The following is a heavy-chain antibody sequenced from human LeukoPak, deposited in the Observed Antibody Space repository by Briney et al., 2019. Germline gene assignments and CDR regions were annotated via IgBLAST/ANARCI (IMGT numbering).Heavy chain of an antibody. CDR2: IYYSGST. Sequence: SETLSLTCTVSGGSISSYYWSWIQQPPRKGLEWIGYIYYSGSTNYNPSLKSRVTISVDTSKNQFSLKLSSVTAADTAVYYCATLGAYNWNYDGMDVWGQRTTVTVSS. V-gene: IGHV4-59*01. CDR1: GGSISSYY. J-gene: IGHJ6*02. CDR3: ATLGAYNWNYDGMDV. D-gene: IGHD1-20*01.